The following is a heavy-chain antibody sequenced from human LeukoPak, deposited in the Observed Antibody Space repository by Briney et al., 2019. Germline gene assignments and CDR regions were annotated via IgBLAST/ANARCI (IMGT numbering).Heavy chain of an antibody. CDR2: ISGSGGST. J-gene: IGHJ3*02. CDR1: GFTFSSYA. Sequence: GGSLRLSCAASGFTFSSYAMSWVRQAPGKGLEWVSAISGSGGSTYYADSVKGRFTISRDNSKNTLYLQMNSLRAEDTAVYYCYGLHKYRLLSDAFDIWGQGTMVTVSS. D-gene: IGHD2-2*01. CDR3: YGLHKYRLLSDAFDI. V-gene: IGHV3-23*01.